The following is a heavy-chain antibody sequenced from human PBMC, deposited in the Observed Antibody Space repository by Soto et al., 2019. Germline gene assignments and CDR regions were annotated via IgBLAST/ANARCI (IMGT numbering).Heavy chain of an antibody. V-gene: IGHV2-5*02. CDR1: GFSLSTNGMG. D-gene: IGHD5-12*01. CDR2: IYWDDDK. Sequence: QITVKESGLTLVKPTETLTLTCTFSGFSLSTNGMGVGWIRQPPGKALEWLALIYWDDDKRYSPSLRSRLTSTKDTSKNQVDLTMTNLDTVDTATYYCARLIRGVYDLDRLWEKFDYWGHGPLVTVSS. J-gene: IGHJ4*01. CDR3: ARLIRGVYDLDRLWEKFDY.